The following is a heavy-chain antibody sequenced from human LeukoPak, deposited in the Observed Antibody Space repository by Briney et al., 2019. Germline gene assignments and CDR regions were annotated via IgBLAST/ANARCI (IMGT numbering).Heavy chain of an antibody. V-gene: IGHV4-39*07. J-gene: IGHJ4*02. CDR2: IYYSGST. CDR1: GGSISSSNYY. CDR3: ASLIAAAGPPPFDY. Sequence: SETLSLTCTVSGGSISSSNYYWGWIRQPPGKGLEWIGSIYYSGSTDYNPSLKSRVTISVDTSKNQFSLKLNSVTAADTAVYYCASLIAAAGPPPFDYWGQGTLVTASS. D-gene: IGHD6-13*01.